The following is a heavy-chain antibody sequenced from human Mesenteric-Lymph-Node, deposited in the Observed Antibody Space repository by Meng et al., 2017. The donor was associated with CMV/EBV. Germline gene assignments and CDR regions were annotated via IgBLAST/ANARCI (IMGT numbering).Heavy chain of an antibody. V-gene: IGHV4-34*01. D-gene: IGHD3-3*01. CDR3: AREAGRDHDFWSGYYRNDY. CDR1: GGSFSGYY. J-gene: IGHJ4*02. CDR2: INHSGST. Sequence: ESLKISCAVYGGSFSGYYWSWIRQPPGKGLEWIGEINHSGSTNYNPSLKSRVTISVDTSKNQFSLKLTSVTAADTAVYYCAREAGRDHDFWSGYYRNDYWGQGTLVTVSS.